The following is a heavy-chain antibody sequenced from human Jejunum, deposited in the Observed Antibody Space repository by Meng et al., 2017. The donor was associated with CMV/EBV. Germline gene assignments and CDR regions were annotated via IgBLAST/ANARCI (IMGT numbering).Heavy chain of an antibody. V-gene: IGHV4-30-4*01. CDR1: GDSIGGGDSY. J-gene: IGHJ4*02. Sequence: QVQLQESGPGLVKPSQTLSLTCGVSGDSIGGGDSYWSWIRQPPGKGLEWIGYIYESGITSYNPSLESRVTISVDTSKNQFSLKVMSVTAADTAVYYCAREGTNSYYFDYWGQGTLVTVSS. CDR2: IYESGIT. D-gene: IGHD1-14*01. CDR3: AREGTNSYYFDY.